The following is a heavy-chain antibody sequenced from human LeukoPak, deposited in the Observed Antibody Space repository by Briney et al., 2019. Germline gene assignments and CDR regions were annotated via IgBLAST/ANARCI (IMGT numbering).Heavy chain of an antibody. D-gene: IGHD5-12*01. CDR2: INPNSGGT. Sequence: ASVKVSCKASGYTFTGYYMHWVRQAPGQGLEWMGWINPNSGGTNYAQKFQGRVTMTRDTSIRTAYMELSRLRSDDTAVYYCAKDRYGDYEAPFHYYMDAWGRGTTVTVSS. V-gene: IGHV1-2*02. CDR1: GYTFTGYY. J-gene: IGHJ6*03. CDR3: AKDRYGDYEAPFHYYMDA.